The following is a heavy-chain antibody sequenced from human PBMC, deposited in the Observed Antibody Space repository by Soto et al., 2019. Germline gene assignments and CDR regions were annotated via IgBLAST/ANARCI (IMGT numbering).Heavy chain of an antibody. CDR2: IYRGGST. D-gene: IGHD1-26*01. Sequence: EVQLVEAGGGLIQPGGSLRLSCAVSGFTVSSNYMSWVRQAPGKGLEWVSVIYRGGSTYYADSVKGRFTISRDNSKNTLYLQMTSLRAEDTAVYYCARQNLYSGSYRSYFDYWGQGTLVTVSS. V-gene: IGHV3-53*01. J-gene: IGHJ4*02. CDR1: GFTVSSNY. CDR3: ARQNLYSGSYRSYFDY.